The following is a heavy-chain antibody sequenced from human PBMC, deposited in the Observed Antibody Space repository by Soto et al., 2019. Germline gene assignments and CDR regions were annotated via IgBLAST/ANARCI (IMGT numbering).Heavy chain of an antibody. CDR3: ARSYGLDYYYYGMDV. Sequence: TLSRTCTVSGGSISSGGYDWSWIRQHPGKGLEWIGYIYHSGTTYYNPSLKSRVTISVDTSKNQFSLKLSSVTAADTAVYYCARSYGLDYYYYGMDVWGQGTTVTVSS. V-gene: IGHV4-31*03. CDR2: IYHSGTT. D-gene: IGHD3-16*01. J-gene: IGHJ6*02. CDR1: GGSISSGGYD.